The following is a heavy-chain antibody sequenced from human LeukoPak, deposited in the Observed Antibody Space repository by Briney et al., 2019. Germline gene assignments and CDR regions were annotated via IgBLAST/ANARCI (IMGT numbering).Heavy chain of an antibody. J-gene: IGHJ5*02. Sequence: GASVKVSCKASGGTFSSYAISWVRQAPGQGLEWMGGIIPIFGTANYAQKFQGRVTITADESTSTAYMELSSLRSEDTAVYYCARLPTIFGVVPLPPWGQGTLVTVSS. V-gene: IGHV1-69*13. D-gene: IGHD3-3*01. CDR2: IIPIFGTA. CDR3: ARLPTIFGVVPLPP. CDR1: GGTFSSYA.